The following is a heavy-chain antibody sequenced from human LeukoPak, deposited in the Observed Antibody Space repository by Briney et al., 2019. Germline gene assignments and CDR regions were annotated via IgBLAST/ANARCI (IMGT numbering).Heavy chain of an antibody. CDR2: IYTRGST. CDR1: GGSINNYY. V-gene: IGHV4-4*07. CDR3: ARVRYCSADICSGGDAFDI. Sequence: SETLSLTCTVSGGSINNYYWSWIRQPAGKGLEWIGRIYTRGSTNYNPSLKSRVTMSVDTSKNQFSLKLSSVTAADTAVYYCARVRYCSADICSGGDAFDIWGQGTMVSVSS. D-gene: IGHD2-15*01. J-gene: IGHJ3*02.